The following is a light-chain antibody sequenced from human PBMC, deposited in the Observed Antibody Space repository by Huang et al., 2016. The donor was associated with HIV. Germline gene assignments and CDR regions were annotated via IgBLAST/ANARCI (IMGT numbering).Light chain of an antibody. CDR2: KAS. CDR3: QQYNSYSGK. J-gene: IGKJ1*01. Sequence: DIQMTQSPSALSASVGDRVTITCRASQSSGTWLAWYQQKPGKPPKTLIYKASTLQGGVPSRFVGGGSGTEFTLTISSLQPDDFATYFCQQYNSYSGKFGQGTKVE. V-gene: IGKV1-5*03. CDR1: QSSGTW.